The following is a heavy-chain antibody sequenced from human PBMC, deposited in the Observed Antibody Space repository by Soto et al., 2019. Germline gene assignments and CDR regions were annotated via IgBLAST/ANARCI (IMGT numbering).Heavy chain of an antibody. V-gene: IGHV3-9*01. CDR1: GFTFDDYA. CDR3: AKGKYGDYEYFYY. D-gene: IGHD4-17*01. Sequence: EVQLVESGGGLVQPGRSLRLSCAASGFTFDDYAMHWVRQAPGKGLEWVSGISWNSGSIGYADSVKGRFTISRDNAKNSLYLQMNSLRAEDTALYYCAKGKYGDYEYFYYWGQGTLVTVSS. J-gene: IGHJ4*02. CDR2: ISWNSGSI.